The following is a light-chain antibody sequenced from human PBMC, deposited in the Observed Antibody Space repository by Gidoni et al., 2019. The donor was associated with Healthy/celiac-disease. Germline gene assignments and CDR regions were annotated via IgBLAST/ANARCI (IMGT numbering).Light chain of an antibody. CDR3: QSYDSSLSQV. CDR2: GNS. Sequence: QSVLTQPPSVSGAPGQRVTISCTGSSSNIGAGYDVHWYQQRPGTAPNLLIYGNSNRPSGVPDRFSGSKSGTSASLAITGLQAEDEADYYCQSYDSSLSQVFGGGTKLTVL. CDR1: SSNIGAGYD. J-gene: IGLJ3*02. V-gene: IGLV1-40*01.